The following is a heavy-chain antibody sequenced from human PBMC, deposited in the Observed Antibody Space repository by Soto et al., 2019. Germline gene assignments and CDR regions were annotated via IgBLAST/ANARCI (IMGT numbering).Heavy chain of an antibody. J-gene: IGHJ1*01. V-gene: IGHV3-21*01. Sequence: PGGSLILSCAASGFTFSNYNMNWVRQAPGKGLEWVSSISSSSSYIYYADSVKGRFTISRDNAKNTLYLQMNSLRAEDTAVYYCAIDSLTYNIMRYFQYWCQGPLLTGSS. CDR3: AIDSLTYNIMRYFQY. D-gene: IGHD1-20*01. CDR1: GFTFSNYN. CDR2: ISSSSSYI.